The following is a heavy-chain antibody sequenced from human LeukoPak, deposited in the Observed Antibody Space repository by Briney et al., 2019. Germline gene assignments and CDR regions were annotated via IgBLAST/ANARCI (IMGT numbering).Heavy chain of an antibody. CDR2: NSDGSSI. V-gene: IGHV3-74*01. J-gene: IGHJ4*02. Sequence: GGSLRLSCAASGFTFSSHWMHWVRQAPGKGLVWVSRNSDGSSISYADSVKGRFTISRDNAKNTLYLQMNSLRAEDTAVYYCTSADYGAYDYWGQGTLVTVSS. D-gene: IGHD4-17*01. CDR1: GFTFSSHW. CDR3: TSADYGAYDY.